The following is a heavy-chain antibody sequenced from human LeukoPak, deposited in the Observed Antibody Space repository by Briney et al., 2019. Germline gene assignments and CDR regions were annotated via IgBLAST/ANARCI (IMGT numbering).Heavy chain of an antibody. V-gene: IGHV3-49*03. CDR2: IRSETYGGTT. Sequence: PGRSLRLSCTASGFTFGDYAMSWFRQAPGKGLEWVGFIRSETYGGTTEYAASVKGRFTISRDDSKGIVYLQMNSLKSEDSAVYYCTTDRGFVVVVPAADYWGQGTLVTVSS. J-gene: IGHJ4*02. CDR3: TTDRGFVVVVPAADY. D-gene: IGHD2-2*01. CDR1: GFTFGDYA.